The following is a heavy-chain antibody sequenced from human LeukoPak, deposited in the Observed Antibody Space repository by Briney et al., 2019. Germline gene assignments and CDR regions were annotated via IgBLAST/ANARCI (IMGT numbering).Heavy chain of an antibody. CDR2: INSDGSST. D-gene: IGHD6-6*01. Sequence: GGSLRLSCAASGFTFSSYWMHWVRQAPGKGLVWVSRINSDGSSTSYADSVKGRFTISRDDAKNTLYLQMNSLRAEDTAVYYCARGLYSSSYNDYWGQGTLVTVSS. V-gene: IGHV3-74*01. CDR1: GFTFSSYW. CDR3: ARGLYSSSYNDY. J-gene: IGHJ4*02.